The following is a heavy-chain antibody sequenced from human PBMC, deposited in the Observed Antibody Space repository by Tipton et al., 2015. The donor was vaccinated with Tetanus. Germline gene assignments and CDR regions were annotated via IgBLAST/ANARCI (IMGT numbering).Heavy chain of an antibody. V-gene: IGHV1-8*01. CDR2: MSPNSGNT. Sequence: QSGAEVKKPGASVKVSCKASGYTFTNYDINWVRQAPGQGLEWMGWMSPNSGNTGYAQKFQDRVTLTSDTSISTAYMELSGLRSDDSAVYYCARAPNRISRAYDYWGQGTQIIVSS. CDR3: ARAPNRISRAYDY. J-gene: IGHJ4*02. CDR1: GYTFTNYD. D-gene: IGHD1-14*01.